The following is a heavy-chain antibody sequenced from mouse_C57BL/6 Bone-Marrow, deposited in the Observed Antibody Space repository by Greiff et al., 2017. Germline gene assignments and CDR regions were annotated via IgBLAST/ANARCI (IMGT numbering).Heavy chain of an antibody. CDR1: GFTFSSYA. V-gene: IGHV5-4*03. D-gene: IGHD2-1*01. J-gene: IGHJ1*03. CDR3: ARGYGNYWYFDV. Sequence: EVMLVESGGGLVKPGGSLKLPCAASGFTFSSYAMSWVRQTPEKRLEWVATISDGGSYTYYPDNVKGRFTISRDNAKNNLYLQMSHLKSEDTAMYYCARGYGNYWYFDVWGTGTTVTVSS. CDR2: ISDGGSYT.